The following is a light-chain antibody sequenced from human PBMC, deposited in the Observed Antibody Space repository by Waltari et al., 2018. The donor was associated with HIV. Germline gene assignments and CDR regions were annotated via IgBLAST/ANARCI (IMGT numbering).Light chain of an antibody. Sequence: QSALPQPPSASGSPGQSVAISCTATSSDFGGYYYVPWYQQHPGKAPKLMIFEVTKRPSGVPDRFSGSKSGNTASLTVSGLQAEDEADYYCASYGGTNDLVFGGGTKLTVL. V-gene: IGLV2-8*01. CDR3: ASYGGTNDLV. CDR1: SSDFGGYYY. J-gene: IGLJ3*02. CDR2: EVT.